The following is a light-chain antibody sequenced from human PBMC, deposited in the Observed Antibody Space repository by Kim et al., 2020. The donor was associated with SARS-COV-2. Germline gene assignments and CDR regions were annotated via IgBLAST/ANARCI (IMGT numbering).Light chain of an antibody. J-gene: IGLJ3*02. CDR2: EVT. Sequence: QPITTSSTGSSSDIGTHNLFSWYQPHPRKTPKLMIYEVTKRPSGISNRFSGSSSGNPASLTISGLQAEDEADYYCCSYAGSNTWVFGGGTQLTVL. V-gene: IGLV2-23*02. CDR3: CSYAGSNTWV. CDR1: SSDIGTHNL.